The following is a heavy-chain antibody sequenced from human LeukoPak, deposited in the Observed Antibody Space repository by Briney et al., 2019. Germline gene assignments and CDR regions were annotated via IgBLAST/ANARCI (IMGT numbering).Heavy chain of an antibody. D-gene: IGHD6-13*01. J-gene: IGHJ5*02. Sequence: GASVKVSCKASGYTFTSYYMHWVRQAPGQGLEWMGIINPSGGSTSYAQKFQGRVTMTRDTSTSTVYMELSSLRSEDTAVYYCARSPPYSSTLNYWFDPWGQGTLVTVSS. CDR3: ARSPPYSSTLNYWFDP. CDR2: INPSGGST. V-gene: IGHV1-46*01. CDR1: GYTFTSYY.